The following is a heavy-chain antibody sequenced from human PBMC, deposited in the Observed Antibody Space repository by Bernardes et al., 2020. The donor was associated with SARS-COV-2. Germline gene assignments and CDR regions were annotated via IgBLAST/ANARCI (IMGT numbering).Heavy chain of an antibody. V-gene: IGHV3-23*01. D-gene: IGHD3-22*01. CDR2: ITASGGDT. J-gene: IGHJ4*02. CDR3: AKMGLAPGSTIGGQWLRFDY. Sequence: GGSLRLSCAASGFTLISSTMRWVRQAPGQGLEWISSITASGGDTYFANSVRGRFTISRDISKNTLYLEMGSLRPDDTAIYYCAKMGLAPGSTIGGQWLRFDYWGQGAQVTVSS. CDR1: GFTLISST.